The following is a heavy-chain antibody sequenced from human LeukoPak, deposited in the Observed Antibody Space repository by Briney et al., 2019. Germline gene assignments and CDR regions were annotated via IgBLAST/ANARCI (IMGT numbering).Heavy chain of an antibody. CDR2: IYYSGST. Sequence: PSETLSLTCTVSGGSISSSSYYWGWIRQPPGNGLEWIGSIYYSGSTNYNPSLKSRVTISVDTSKNQFSLKLSSVTAADTAVYYCAREHYGSGSYYHSPWGQGTLVTVSS. J-gene: IGHJ5*02. V-gene: IGHV4-39*07. D-gene: IGHD3-10*01. CDR1: GGSISSSSYY. CDR3: AREHYGSGSYYHSP.